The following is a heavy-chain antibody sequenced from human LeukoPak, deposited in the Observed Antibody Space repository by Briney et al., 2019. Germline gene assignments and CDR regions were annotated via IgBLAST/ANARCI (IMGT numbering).Heavy chain of an antibody. D-gene: IGHD2-21*02. CDR1: GFTFSSYA. V-gene: IGHV3-23*01. J-gene: IGHJ4*02. CDR2: ISGSGGST. Sequence: PGRSLRLSCAASGFTFSSYAMHWVRQAPGKGLEWVSAISGSGGSTYYADSVKGRFTISRDNSKNTLYLQMNSLRAEDTAVYYCAKARRVTATKSYYFAYWGQGTLVTVSS. CDR3: AKARRVTATKSYYFAY.